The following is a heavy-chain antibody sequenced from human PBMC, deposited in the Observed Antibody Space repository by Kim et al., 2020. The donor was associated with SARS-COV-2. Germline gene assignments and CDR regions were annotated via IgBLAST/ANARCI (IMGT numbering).Heavy chain of an antibody. CDR2: IYYSGST. D-gene: IGHD6-19*01. CDR1: GGSISSYY. V-gene: IGHV4-59*01. Sequence: SETLSLTCTVSGGSISSYYWSWIRQPPGKGLEWIGYIYYSGSTNYNPSLKSRVTISVDTSKNQFSLKLSSVTAADTAVYYCARVIAVAGTIGYYYGMDVWGQGTTVTVSS. CDR3: ARVIAVAGTIGYYYGMDV. J-gene: IGHJ6*02.